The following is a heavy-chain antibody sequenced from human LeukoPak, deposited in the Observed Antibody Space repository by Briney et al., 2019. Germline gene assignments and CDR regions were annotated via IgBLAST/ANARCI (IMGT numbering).Heavy chain of an antibody. CDR3: ARDLDDYNTLAPFFQH. V-gene: IGHV3-30*02. CDR1: GFTFSSYG. CDR2: IRYDGSNK. Sequence: AGGSLRLSWAASGFTFSSYGMHWVRQAPGKGREWVAFIRYDGSNKYYADSVKGRFTISRDNSKNTLYLQMNSLSVENTAVYYCARDLDDYNTLAPFFQHCGLGTLVTVSS. D-gene: IGHD5-24*01. J-gene: IGHJ1*01.